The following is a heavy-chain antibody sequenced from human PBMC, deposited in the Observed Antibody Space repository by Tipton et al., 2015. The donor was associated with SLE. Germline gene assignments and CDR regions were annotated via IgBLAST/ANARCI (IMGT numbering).Heavy chain of an antibody. V-gene: IGHV4-61*02. CDR1: GGSINSGTFS. J-gene: IGHJ3*01. CDR2: FYSDGRA. D-gene: IGHD3-10*01. CDR3: ARIIGGPGDAFDV. Sequence: TLSLTCTVSGGSINSGTFSWNWIRQPAGKGLGGVGRFYSDGRAAPESRLNPSFESRATMSVDPSKKEFSLTLTSVTAADTAVYFCARIIGGPGDAFDVWGQGTMVTVSS.